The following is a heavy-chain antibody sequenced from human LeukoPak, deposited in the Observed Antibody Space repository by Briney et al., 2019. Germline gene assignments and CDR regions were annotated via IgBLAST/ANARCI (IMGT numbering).Heavy chain of an antibody. Sequence: PGGSLRLSCAASGFTFSSYGMHWVRQAPGKGLEWVAFIRYDGSNKYYADSVKGGFTISRDNSKNTLYLQMNSLRAEDTAVYYCAKDPYSYGSGSYVWFDPWGQGTLVTVSS. V-gene: IGHV3-30*02. J-gene: IGHJ5*02. CDR2: IRYDGSNK. CDR3: AKDPYSYGSGSYVWFDP. D-gene: IGHD3-10*01. CDR1: GFTFSSYG.